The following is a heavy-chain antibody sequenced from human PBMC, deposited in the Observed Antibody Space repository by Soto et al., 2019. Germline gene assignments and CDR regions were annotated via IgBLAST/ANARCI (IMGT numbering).Heavy chain of an antibody. V-gene: IGHV1-18*01. CDR2: ISAYNGNT. J-gene: IGHJ6*02. D-gene: IGHD2-15*01. CDR1: GYTFTSYG. Sequence: QVQLVQSGAEVKKPGASVKVSCKASGYTFTSYGISWVRQAPGQGLEWMGWISAYNGNTNYAQKLQGRVTMTTDTSTSTAYRELRSLRSDDTAVYYCARDGIVVVVAATHYGMDVWGQGTTVTVSS. CDR3: ARDGIVVVVAATHYGMDV.